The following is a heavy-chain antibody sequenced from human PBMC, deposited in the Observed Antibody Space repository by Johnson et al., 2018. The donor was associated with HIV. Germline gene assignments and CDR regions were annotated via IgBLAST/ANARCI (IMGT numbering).Heavy chain of an antibody. J-gene: IGHJ3*02. V-gene: IGHV3-38-3*01. CDR1: GFTVSSNE. D-gene: IGHD2-15*01. CDR3: AIQRSGGKGGGAFDI. CDR2: ISGGST. Sequence: VQLVESRGVLVQPGGSLRLSCAASGFTVSSNEMSWVRKAPGKGLVWVSSISGGSTYYADSRKGRFTISRDNSKNTLYLQMNSLRAEDTAVYYCAIQRSGGKGGGAFDIWGQGTMVTVSS.